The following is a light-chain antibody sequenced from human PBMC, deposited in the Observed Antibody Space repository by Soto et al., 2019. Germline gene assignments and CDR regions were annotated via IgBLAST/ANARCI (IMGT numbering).Light chain of an antibody. CDR3: QQATSLPIT. J-gene: IGKJ5*01. V-gene: IGKV1-16*01. Sequence: DIQTTQPKSSLSASVGDSVTIPCLPNLDINNFLSWFLQKPGKAPKSLIFAASSLHSGVPSRFSGSGSGTDFTLTISSLQPEDVATYYCQQATSLPITFGQGTRLEIK. CDR2: AAS. CDR1: LDINNF.